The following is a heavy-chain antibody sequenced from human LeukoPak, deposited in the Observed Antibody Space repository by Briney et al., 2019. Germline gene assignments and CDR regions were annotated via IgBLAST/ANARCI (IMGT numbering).Heavy chain of an antibody. CDR1: GYTFTSYG. CDR3: ARDKWAIAAAGSFDH. V-gene: IGHV1-18*01. D-gene: IGHD6-13*01. J-gene: IGHJ4*02. Sequence: GASVKVSCKASGYTFTSYGFSWVRQAPGQGLEWMGGTSAYNGNIKYAQKFQGRVTMSTDKSTTTAYMEVRSLRFDDSALYYCARDKWAIAAAGSFDHWGQGTLVTVSS. CDR2: TSAYNGNI.